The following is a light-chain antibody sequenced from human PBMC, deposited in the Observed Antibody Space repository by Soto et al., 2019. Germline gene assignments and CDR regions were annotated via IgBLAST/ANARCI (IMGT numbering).Light chain of an antibody. V-gene: IGLV1-44*01. CDR1: SSNIGSNS. CDR2: ADN. J-gene: IGLJ1*01. Sequence: QSVLTQPPSASGTPGQRVSISCSGSSSNIGSNSVQWHQQLPGTAPNLLIYADNQRPSGVPDRFSGSKSGTSASLAITGLQSGDEADYYCAPWDDSLNGFVFGTGTKVTVL. CDR3: APWDDSLNGFV.